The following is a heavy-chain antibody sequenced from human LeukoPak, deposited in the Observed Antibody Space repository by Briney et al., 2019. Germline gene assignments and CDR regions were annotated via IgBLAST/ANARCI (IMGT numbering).Heavy chain of an antibody. Sequence: SVKVSCKASGYTFTGYYMHWVRQAPGQGLEWMGGIIPIFGTANCAQKFQGRVTITTDESTSTAYMELSSLRSEDTAVYYCASTRDHYFREPPGLYYWGQGTLVTVSS. J-gene: IGHJ4*02. V-gene: IGHV1-69*05. CDR2: IIPIFGTA. CDR1: GYTFTGYY. CDR3: ASTRDHYFREPPGLYY. D-gene: IGHD1-14*01.